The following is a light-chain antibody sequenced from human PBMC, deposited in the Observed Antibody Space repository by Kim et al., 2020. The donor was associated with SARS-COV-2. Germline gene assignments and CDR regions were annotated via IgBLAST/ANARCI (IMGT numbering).Light chain of an antibody. J-gene: IGLJ2*01. CDR1: SSNIGINT. Sequence: GQSVSICCSGSSSNIGINTVHGYQQRPGTAPKLLIYSNNQRPSGVPDRFSGSKSGTSASLAISGLQSEDEADYYCAAWDDSLNGVVFGGGTKLTVL. V-gene: IGLV1-44*01. CDR2: SNN. CDR3: AAWDDSLNGVV.